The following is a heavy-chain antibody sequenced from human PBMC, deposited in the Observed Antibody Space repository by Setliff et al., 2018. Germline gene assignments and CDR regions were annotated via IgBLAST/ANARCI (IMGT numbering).Heavy chain of an antibody. CDR1: GYTFTSYG. CDR2: IGAYNGNT. D-gene: IGHD5-12*01. CDR3: AREAPGYNYNDYFDY. J-gene: IGHJ4*02. Sequence: RASVKVSCKASGYTFTSYGISWVRQAPGQGLEWMGWIGAYNGNTNYAQKLQGRVTMTTDTSTSTAYMELRSLRSDDTAVYYCAREAPGYNYNDYFDYWGQGTLVTVSS. V-gene: IGHV1-18*01.